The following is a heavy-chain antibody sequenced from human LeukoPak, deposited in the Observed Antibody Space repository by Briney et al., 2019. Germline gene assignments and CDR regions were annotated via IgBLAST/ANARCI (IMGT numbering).Heavy chain of an antibody. J-gene: IGHJ4*02. CDR3: ASDICSSWYRYFDY. D-gene: IGHD6-13*01. CDR1: GGSISSHY. V-gene: IGHV4-59*11. Sequence: SETLSLTCTVSGGSISSHYWSWIRQPPGKGLEWIGYIYYSGSTNYNPSLKSRVTISVDTSKNQFSLKLSSVTAADAAVYYCASDICSSWYRYFDYWGQGTLVTVSS. CDR2: IYYSGST.